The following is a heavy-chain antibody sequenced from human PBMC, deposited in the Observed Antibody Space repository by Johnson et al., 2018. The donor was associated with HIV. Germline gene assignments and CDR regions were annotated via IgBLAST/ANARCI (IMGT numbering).Heavy chain of an antibody. CDR2: SNWDGGST. J-gene: IGHJ3*02. CDR1: GFDFSSSW. CDR3: ARGAPWSGSDAFDI. V-gene: IGHV3-20*04. Sequence: EKLVESGGGLVKPGGSLRLSCAASGFDFSSSWMHWVRQAPGKGLEWVSGSNWDGGSTDYANSVKGRFTISRDNAKNSLFLQMNSLRAEDTALYYCARGAPWSGSDAFDIWGQGTMVTVSS. D-gene: IGHD3-3*01.